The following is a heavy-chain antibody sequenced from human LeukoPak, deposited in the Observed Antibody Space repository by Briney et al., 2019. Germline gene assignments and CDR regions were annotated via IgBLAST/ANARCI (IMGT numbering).Heavy chain of an antibody. CDR2: IYHSGTT. Sequence: SETLSLTCTVSGGSISRGGYFWNWIRQSPGKGLEWVGYIYHSGTTDYNPSLKSRITISVDRSKNQISLKLSSVTAADTAVYYCARGKWYLISGAVAPWSLSPQ. J-gene: IGHJ2*01. CDR1: GGSISRGGYF. V-gene: IGHV4-30-2*06. CDR3: ARGKWYLIS.